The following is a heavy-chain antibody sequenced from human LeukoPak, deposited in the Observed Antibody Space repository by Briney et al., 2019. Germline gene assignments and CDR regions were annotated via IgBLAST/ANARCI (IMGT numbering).Heavy chain of an antibody. CDR1: GFTFSSYA. CDR2: ISGSGGST. J-gene: IGHJ4*02. V-gene: IGHV3-23*01. D-gene: IGHD2-2*01. CDR3: AKGGDIVVVPAARDFDY. Sequence: GASLRLSCAASGFTFSSYAMSWVRQAPGRGVEWVSAISGSGGSTYYADSVRGRFTISRDNSKNTLYLQMNSLRAEDTAVYYCAKGGDIVVVPAARDFDYWGQGTLVTVSS.